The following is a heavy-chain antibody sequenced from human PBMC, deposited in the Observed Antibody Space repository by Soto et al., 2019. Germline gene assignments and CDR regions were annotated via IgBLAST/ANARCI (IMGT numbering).Heavy chain of an antibody. V-gene: IGHV4-31*03. CDR3: ARDRLTMVRNRLGYNWFDP. CDR2: IYYSGST. CDR1: GGSISSGGYY. J-gene: IGHJ5*02. Sequence: PSETLSLTCTVSGGSISSGGYYWSWIRQHPGKGLEWIGYIYYSGSTYYNPSLKSRVTISVDTSKNQFSLKLSSVTAADTAVYYCARDRLTMVRNRLGYNWFDPWGQGTLVTVS. D-gene: IGHD3-10*01.